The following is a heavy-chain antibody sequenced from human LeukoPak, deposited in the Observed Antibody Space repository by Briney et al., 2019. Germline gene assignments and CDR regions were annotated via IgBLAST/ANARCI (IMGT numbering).Heavy chain of an antibody. V-gene: IGHV1-2*02. J-gene: IGHJ4*02. CDR2: INPNSGGT. CDR1: GYTFTGYY. CDR3: ARQSTVTKGSGFDY. Sequence: ASVKVSCKASGYTFTGYYMHWVRQAPGQGLEWMGWINPNSGGTNYAQKFQGRVTMTRDTSISTAYMELSRLRSDATAVYYCARQSTVTKGSGFDYWGQGTLVTVSS. D-gene: IGHD4-17*01.